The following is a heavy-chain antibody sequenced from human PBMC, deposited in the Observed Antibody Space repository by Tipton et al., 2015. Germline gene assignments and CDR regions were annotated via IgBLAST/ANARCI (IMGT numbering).Heavy chain of an antibody. CDR2: IYYSGST. J-gene: IGHJ4*02. V-gene: IGHV4-59*01. Sequence: TLSLTCTVSGGSISSFYWSWIRQPPGKGLEWIGYIYYSGSTNYNPSLKSRVTISVDASKSQFSLRLSSVTAADTAAYYCARGGWSLDYWGQGTLVTVSS. CDR1: GGSISSFY. D-gene: IGHD2-15*01. CDR3: ARGGWSLDY.